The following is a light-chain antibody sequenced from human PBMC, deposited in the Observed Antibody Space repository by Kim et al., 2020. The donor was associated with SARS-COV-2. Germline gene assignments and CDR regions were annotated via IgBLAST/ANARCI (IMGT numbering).Light chain of an antibody. CDR1: KLGDKY. CDR2: QDT. V-gene: IGLV3-1*01. Sequence: SSELTQPPSVSVSPGQTARITCSGDKLGDKYVCWYEQKPGQSPVLVIYQDTKRPSGIPERFSGSNSGNTATLTISGTQAMDEADYYCQAWDRGTVVFGGGTQLTVL. J-gene: IGLJ2*01. CDR3: QAWDRGTVV.